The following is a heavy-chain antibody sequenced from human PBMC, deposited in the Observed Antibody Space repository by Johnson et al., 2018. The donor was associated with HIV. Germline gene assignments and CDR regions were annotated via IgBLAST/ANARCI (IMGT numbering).Heavy chain of an antibody. Sequence: QVQLVESGGSLVKPGGSMRLSCAASGFTFTDYYMTWIRQAPGKGLEWVSHISTSGGGIYYADSVKGRFTISRDNARNSLYLQLKSLRAEDTAVYYCARVRYSSGWPIYAFDIWGQGTVVIVSS. D-gene: IGHD6-19*01. V-gene: IGHV3-11*04. J-gene: IGHJ3*02. CDR2: ISTSGGGI. CDR1: GFTFTDYY. CDR3: ARVRYSSGWPIYAFDI.